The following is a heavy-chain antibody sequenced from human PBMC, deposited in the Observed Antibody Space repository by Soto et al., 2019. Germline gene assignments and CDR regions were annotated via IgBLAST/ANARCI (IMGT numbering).Heavy chain of an antibody. CDR1: GFSLSTARMR. CDR3: ARLSTKVTKTVIDV. V-gene: IGHV2-26*01. CDR2: IFSTDEK. Sequence: SAPTLVNTTETLTLTCTVSGFSLSTARMRVSWIRQPPGNALEWLAHIFSTDEKSYSTSLKSRLTISNDTSKSPVVLTMTNMDPVDTATYYWARLSTKVTKTVIDVWGQGSTVTV. D-gene: IGHD4-4*01. J-gene: IGHJ6*02.